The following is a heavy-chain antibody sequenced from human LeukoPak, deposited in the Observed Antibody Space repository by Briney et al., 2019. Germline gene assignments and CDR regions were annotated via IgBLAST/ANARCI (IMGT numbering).Heavy chain of an antibody. Sequence: SETLSLTCTVSGGSISSGNYYWSWIRQPAGKGLEWIGRIYTSGSTNYNPSLKSRVTISVDTSKNQFSLNLRSVTAADTAVYYCARETYYYDSSGYYRNWFDPWGQGTLVTVSS. CDR3: ARETYYYDSSGYYRNWFDP. CDR1: GGSISSGNYY. V-gene: IGHV4-61*02. J-gene: IGHJ5*02. CDR2: IYTSGST. D-gene: IGHD3-22*01.